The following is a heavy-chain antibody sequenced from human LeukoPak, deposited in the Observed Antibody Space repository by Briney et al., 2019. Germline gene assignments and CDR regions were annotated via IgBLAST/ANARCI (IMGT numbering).Heavy chain of an antibody. Sequence: GSLRLSCAASGFTFSSYGIHWVRQAPGKGLEWVAFISSDGSDKYYADSMKGRFTISRDNSKNTLYLQMTSLRGEDTAMYYCAREGTARDAFDIWGQGTMVTVSS. V-gene: IGHV3-30*03. J-gene: IGHJ3*02. CDR1: GFTFSSYG. CDR3: AREGTARDAFDI. D-gene: IGHD2-21*02. CDR2: ISSDGSDK.